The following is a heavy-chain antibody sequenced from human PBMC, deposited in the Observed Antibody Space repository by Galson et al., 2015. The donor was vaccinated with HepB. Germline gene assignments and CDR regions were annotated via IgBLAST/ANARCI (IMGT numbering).Heavy chain of an antibody. CDR1: GYTFTSYG. D-gene: IGHD6-13*01. Sequence: SVKVSCKASGYTFTSYGISWVRQAPGQGLEWMGWISAYNGNTNYAQKLQGRVTMTTDTSTSTAYMELRSLRSDDTAVYYCARDHSSSWYWVFDYWGQGTLVTVSS. J-gene: IGHJ4*02. V-gene: IGHV1-18*01. CDR3: ARDHSSSWYWVFDY. CDR2: ISAYNGNT.